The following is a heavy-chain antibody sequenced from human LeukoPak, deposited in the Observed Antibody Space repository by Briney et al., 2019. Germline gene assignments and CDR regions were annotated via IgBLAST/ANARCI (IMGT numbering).Heavy chain of an antibody. J-gene: IGHJ4*02. D-gene: IGHD2-2*01. CDR3: ARVGSTSG. Sequence: GASVKVSCKASGGTFSNYAFSWVRQVPGQGLEWMGKIIPIFTTPTYAKKFQGRVTITADESTSTTYMKLSSLRSEDTAVYYCARVGSTSGWGQGTLVTVSS. V-gene: IGHV1-69*13. CDR1: GGTFSNYA. CDR2: IIPIFTTP.